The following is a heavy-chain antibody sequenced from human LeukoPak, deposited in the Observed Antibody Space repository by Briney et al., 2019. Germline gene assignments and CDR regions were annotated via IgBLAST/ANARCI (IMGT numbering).Heavy chain of an antibody. CDR1: GFTFSSYA. Sequence: PGGSLRLSCAASGFTFSSYAMSWVRQAPGKGLELVSAISGSGGSTYYADSVKGRFTISRDNSKNTLYLQMNSLRAEDTAVYYCATGDYGDYYFDYWGQGTLVTVSS. J-gene: IGHJ4*02. V-gene: IGHV3-23*01. D-gene: IGHD4-17*01. CDR3: ATGDYGDYYFDY. CDR2: ISGSGGST.